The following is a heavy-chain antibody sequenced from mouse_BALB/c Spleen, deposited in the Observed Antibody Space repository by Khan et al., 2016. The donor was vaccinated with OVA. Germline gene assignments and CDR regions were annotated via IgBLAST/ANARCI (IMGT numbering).Heavy chain of an antibody. Sequence: EVELVESGGDLVKPGGSLKLSCAASGFTFSTYGMSWVRQTPDKRLEWVATVSTGGSYTYYPDSVKGRFTISRDNAKNTLYLQMSSLKSEDTAMVYCTRLAYYYDSEGFAYWGQGPLVTVSA. CDR1: GFTFSTYG. CDR3: TRLAYYYDSEGFAY. V-gene: IGHV5-6*01. CDR2: VSTGGSYT. D-gene: IGHD1-1*01. J-gene: IGHJ3*01.